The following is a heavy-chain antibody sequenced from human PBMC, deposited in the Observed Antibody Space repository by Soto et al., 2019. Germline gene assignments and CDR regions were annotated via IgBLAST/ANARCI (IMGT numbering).Heavy chain of an antibody. J-gene: IGHJ4*02. CDR2: MNPNSGNT. CDR3: ARTSGYYWYDY. Sequence: GASVKVSCKASGYTFTSYDINWVRQATGQGLEWMGWMNPNSGNTGYAQKFQGRVTMTRSNSIDTAYMELSSLRSEDTAVYYCARTSGYYWYDYWGQGTLVTVSS. CDR1: GYTFTSYD. D-gene: IGHD3-22*01. V-gene: IGHV1-8*01.